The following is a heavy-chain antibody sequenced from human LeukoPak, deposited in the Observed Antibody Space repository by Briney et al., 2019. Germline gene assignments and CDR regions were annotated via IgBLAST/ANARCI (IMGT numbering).Heavy chain of an antibody. CDR1: GYSFTSYW. J-gene: IGHJ6*03. CDR3: ASHQTERVYDILTGYYYYYYMDV. V-gene: IGHV5-51*01. Sequence: GESLKISCKGSGYSFTSYWIGWVRQMPGKGPEWMGIIYPGDSNTRYSPSFQGQVTISADKSISTAYLQWSSLKASDTAMYYCASHQTERVYDILTGYYYYYYMDVWGKGTTVTVSS. CDR2: IYPGDSNT. D-gene: IGHD3-9*01.